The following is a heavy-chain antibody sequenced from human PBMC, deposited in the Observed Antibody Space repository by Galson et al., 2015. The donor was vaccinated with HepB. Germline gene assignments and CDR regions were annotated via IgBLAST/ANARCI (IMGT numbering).Heavy chain of an antibody. Sequence: SLRLSCAASGFAFYNYGMHWVRQAPGKGLEWVAVISYDGSIKFYADSVTGRFTISRDSSMNTLYLQMNGLNVEDTALYFCARPFSRYTTRGEGNYFVSWGQGVLVTVSS. CDR2: ISYDGSIK. V-gene: IGHV3-30*03. J-gene: IGHJ4*02. D-gene: IGHD1-1*01. CDR1: GFAFYNYG. CDR3: ARPFSRYTTRGEGNYFVS.